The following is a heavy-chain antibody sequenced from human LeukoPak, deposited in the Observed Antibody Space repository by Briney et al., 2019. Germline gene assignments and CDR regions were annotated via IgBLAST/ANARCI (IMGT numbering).Heavy chain of an antibody. D-gene: IGHD6-25*01. CDR3: ATEVQQRGAFDI. Sequence: ASVKVSCKASGYTFTSYGISWVRQAPGQGLEWMGWISAYNGNTNYAQKLQGRVTMTTDTSTSTAYMELRSLRSDDTAVYYCATEVQQRGAFDIWGQGTMVTVSS. V-gene: IGHV1-18*01. J-gene: IGHJ3*02. CDR1: GYTFTSYG. CDR2: ISAYNGNT.